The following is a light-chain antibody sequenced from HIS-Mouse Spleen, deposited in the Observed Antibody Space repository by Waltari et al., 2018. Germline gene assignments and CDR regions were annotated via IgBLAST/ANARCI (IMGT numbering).Light chain of an antibody. V-gene: IGKV1-5*03. Sequence: IRMTQSPSSLSASTGDRVTITCRASQGISSYLAWYQQKPGKAPKLLIYKASSLESGVPSRFSGSGSGTEFTLTISSLQPDDFATYYCQQYNSYSYTFGQGTKLEIK. CDR3: QQYNSYSYT. CDR1: QGISSY. J-gene: IGKJ2*01. CDR2: KAS.